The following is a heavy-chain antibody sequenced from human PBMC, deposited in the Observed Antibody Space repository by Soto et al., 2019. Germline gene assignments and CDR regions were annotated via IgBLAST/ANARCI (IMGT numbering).Heavy chain of an antibody. V-gene: IGHV1-58*01. CDR2: IVVGGDNT. J-gene: IGHJ6*02. Sequence: GASVKVSCRASGFTFISSAVQWVRQARGQGLEWIGWIVVGGDNTKYAQKFQERVTITRDVSTSTAYVELSSLRSEDTAVYFCAATNYYYDSSGSKGGYYYYGMDVWGQGTTVTVSS. CDR3: AATNYYYDSSGSKGGYYYYGMDV. CDR1: GFTFISSA. D-gene: IGHD3-22*01.